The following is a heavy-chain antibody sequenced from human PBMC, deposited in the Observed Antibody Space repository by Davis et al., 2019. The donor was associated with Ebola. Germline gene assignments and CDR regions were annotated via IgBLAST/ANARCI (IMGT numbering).Heavy chain of an antibody. CDR1: GGSISSYY. CDR2: IYYSGST. D-gene: IGHD3-22*01. Sequence: PSETLSLTCTVPGGSISSYYWSWIRQPPGKGLEWIGYIYYSGSTNYNPSLKSRVTISVDTSKNQFSLKLSSVTAADTAVYYCARHVRYYDSSGYYYGSYYYGMDVWGQGTTVTVSS. CDR3: ARHVRYYDSSGYYYGSYYYGMDV. V-gene: IGHV4-59*08. J-gene: IGHJ6*02.